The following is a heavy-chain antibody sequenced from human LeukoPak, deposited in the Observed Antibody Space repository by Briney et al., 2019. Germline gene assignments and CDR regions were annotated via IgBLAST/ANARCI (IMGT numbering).Heavy chain of an antibody. CDR3: ARQRFGELLFGY. J-gene: IGHJ4*02. CDR2: ISGIGGIT. Sequence: GGSLRLSCAASGFTFSSYAMSWVRQAPGKGLEWVSIISGIGGITYYPDSVKGRFTISRDNSKNTLYLQMNSLRAEDTAVYYCARQRFGELLFGYWGQGTLVTVSS. D-gene: IGHD3-10*01. V-gene: IGHV3-23*01. CDR1: GFTFSSYA.